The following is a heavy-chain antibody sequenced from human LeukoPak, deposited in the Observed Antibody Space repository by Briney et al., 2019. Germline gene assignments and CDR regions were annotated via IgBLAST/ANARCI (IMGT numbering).Heavy chain of an antibody. Sequence: GGSLRLSCAASGFTVSSNYMSWVRQAPGKGLEWVSVIYSGGSTYYADSVKGRFTISRDNPKNTLYLQMNSLRAEDTAVYYCVRDSGYCGGDCYSPSWGQGTLVTVSS. CDR2: IYSGGST. CDR3: VRDSGYCGGDCYSPS. D-gene: IGHD2-21*02. V-gene: IGHV3-53*01. CDR1: GFTVSSNY. J-gene: IGHJ4*02.